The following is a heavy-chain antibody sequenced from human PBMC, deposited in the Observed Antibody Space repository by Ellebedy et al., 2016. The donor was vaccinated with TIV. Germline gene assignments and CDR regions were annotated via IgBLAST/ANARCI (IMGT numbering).Heavy chain of an antibody. CDR2: ISYDGGDE. J-gene: IGHJ4*02. CDR1: GFTFSSYA. V-gene: IGHV3-30-3*01. CDR3: ASHLSSGYYVY. Sequence: GESLKISCAASGFTFSSYAMHWVRQAPGKGLEWVTVISYDGGDEYYADSVKGRFTISRDSSKNTLYLEMNSLRAEDTAVYYCASHLSSGYYVYWGQGTLVTVS. D-gene: IGHD3-22*01.